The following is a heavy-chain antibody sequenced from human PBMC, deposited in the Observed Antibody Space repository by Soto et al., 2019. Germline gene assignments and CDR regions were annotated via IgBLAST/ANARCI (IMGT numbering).Heavy chain of an antibody. CDR3: ATVPYGDYAPTFDY. V-gene: IGHV1-24*01. Sequence: ASVKVSCKVSGYTLTELSMHWVRQAPGKGLEWMGGFDPEDGETIYAQKFQGRVTMTEDTSTDTAYMELSSLRSEDTAVYYCATVPYGDYAPTFDYWAREPWSPSPQ. D-gene: IGHD4-17*01. CDR2: FDPEDGET. J-gene: IGHJ4*02. CDR1: GYTLTELS.